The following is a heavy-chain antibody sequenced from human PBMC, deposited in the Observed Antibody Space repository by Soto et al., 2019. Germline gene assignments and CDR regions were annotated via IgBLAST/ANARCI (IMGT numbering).Heavy chain of an antibody. V-gene: IGHV4-39*01. D-gene: IGHD3-22*01. J-gene: IGHJ6*02. Sequence: QLQLQESGPGLVKPSETLSLTCTVSGGSISSSSYYWGWIRQPPGKGLEWIGSIYSSGSTYYNPSLKGRVTISVDTSKTQFSLKLSSVTAADTAVYYCARRLYYDSSGFEGGGMDVWGQGTTVTVSS. CDR3: ARRLYYDSSGFEGGGMDV. CDR2: IYSSGST. CDR1: GGSISSSSYY.